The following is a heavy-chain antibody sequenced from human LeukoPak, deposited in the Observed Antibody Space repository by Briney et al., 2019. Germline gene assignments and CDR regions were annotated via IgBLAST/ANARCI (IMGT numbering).Heavy chain of an antibody. CDR1: GFTFSDYW. J-gene: IGHJ3*02. Sequence: PGGSLRLSCAASGFTFSDYWMSWVRQAPGEGLDWVATIKPDGSEKFYVDSVKGRFTISRDNAKNSLYLQMNSLRAEDTALYYCAKDRGGSPWGGAFDIWGQGTMVTVSS. CDR3: AKDRGGSPWGGAFDI. V-gene: IGHV3-7*03. D-gene: IGHD2-15*01. CDR2: IKPDGSEK.